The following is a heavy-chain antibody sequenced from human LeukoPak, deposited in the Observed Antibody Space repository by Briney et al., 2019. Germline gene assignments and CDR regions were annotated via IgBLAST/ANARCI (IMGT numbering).Heavy chain of an antibody. CDR1: GYSFTSYW. V-gene: IGHV5-51*01. D-gene: IGHD3-9*01. CDR2: IYPGDSDT. Sequence: GESLKISCKGSGYSFTSYWIGWVRQMPGKGLEWMGIIYPGDSDTRYSPSFQGQVTISADKSISTAYLQWSSLKASDTAMYYCARHKDAQGRYLDWLLYSPAFDYWGQGTLVTVSS. CDR3: ARHKDAQGRYLDWLLYSPAFDY. J-gene: IGHJ4*02.